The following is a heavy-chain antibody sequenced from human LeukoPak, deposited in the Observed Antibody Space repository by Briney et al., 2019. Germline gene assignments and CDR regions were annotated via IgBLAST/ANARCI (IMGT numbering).Heavy chain of an antibody. J-gene: IGHJ5*02. D-gene: IGHD2-2*01. V-gene: IGHV4-59*01. CDR3: AREFVEVVPGATHNWFDP. CDR2: IYYTGNT. CDR1: GDSISSFY. Sequence: SETLSLTCSVSGDSISSFYWNWIRQIPGKGLEWIGYIYYTGNTNYNPSFRSRVTISADTSKNQFSLKLNSVSAADTAIYYCAREFVEVVPGATHNWFDPWGQGTLVTVSS.